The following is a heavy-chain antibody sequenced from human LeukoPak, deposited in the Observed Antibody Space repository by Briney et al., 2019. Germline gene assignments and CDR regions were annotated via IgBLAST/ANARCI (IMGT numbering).Heavy chain of an antibody. J-gene: IGHJ5*02. CDR3: ARVDVGAERFDP. CDR2: NNPNSGGT. Sequence: ASVKVSCKASGYTFTGYYMHWVRQAPGQGLEWMGWNNPNSGGTNYAQKFQVRVTMTRDTSISTAYMELSRLRSDDTAVYYCARVDVGAERFDPWGQGTLVTVSS. CDR1: GYTFTGYY. D-gene: IGHD1-26*01. V-gene: IGHV1-2*02.